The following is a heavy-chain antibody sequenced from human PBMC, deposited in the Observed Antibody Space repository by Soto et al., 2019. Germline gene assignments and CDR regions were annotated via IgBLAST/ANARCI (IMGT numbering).Heavy chain of an antibody. CDR2: ISSSSSYI. V-gene: IGHV3-21*01. CDR3: AREPIVVVPAAPPGPFDY. D-gene: IGHD2-2*01. Sequence: GGSLRLSCAASGFTFSSYSMNWVRQAPGKGLEWVSSISSSSSYIYYADSVKGRFTISRDNAKNSLYLQMNSLRAEDTAVYYCAREPIVVVPAAPPGPFDYWGQGTLVTVSS. CDR1: GFTFSSYS. J-gene: IGHJ4*02.